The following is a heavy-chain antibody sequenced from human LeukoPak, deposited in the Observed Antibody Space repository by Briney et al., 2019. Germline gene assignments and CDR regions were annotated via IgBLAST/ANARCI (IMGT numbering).Heavy chain of an antibody. D-gene: IGHD3-3*01. V-gene: IGHV3-53*01. CDR1: GFTVSSNY. CDR3: AREPYDFWSGQGYYMDV. CDR2: IYSGGST. J-gene: IGHJ6*03. Sequence: PGGPLRLSCAASGFTVSSNYMSWVRQAPGKGLEWVSVIYSGGSTYYADSVKGRFTISRDNSKNTLYLQMNSLRAEDTAVYYCAREPYDFWSGQGYYMDVWGKGTTVTVSS.